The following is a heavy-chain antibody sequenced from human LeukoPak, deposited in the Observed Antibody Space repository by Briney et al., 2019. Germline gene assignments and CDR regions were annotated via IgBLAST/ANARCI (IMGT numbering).Heavy chain of an antibody. CDR3: IRGAASGSYYGFDV. CDR1: GFTFSGYS. CDR2: IRSKANNYAT. D-gene: IGHD1-26*01. Sequence: GGSLRLSGADSGFTFSGYSMHWVRQASGKGLEWVGRIRSKANNYATAYATSVKGRFTLSRDDSKNTAYLQMNSLKTEDTAVYYCIRGAASGSYYGFDVWGQGATVAVSS. J-gene: IGHJ6*02. V-gene: IGHV3-73*01.